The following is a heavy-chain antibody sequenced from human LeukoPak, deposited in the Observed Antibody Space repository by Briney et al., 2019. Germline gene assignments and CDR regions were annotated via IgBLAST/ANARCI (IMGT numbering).Heavy chain of an antibody. CDR1: GDSISSHY. D-gene: IGHD3-22*01. J-gene: IGHJ4*02. Sequence: SETLSLTCTVSGDSISSHYWSWIRQPPGKGLEWIGYIYYSGSTNYNPSLKSRVTISVDTSKNQFSLKLSSVTAADTAVYYCARLLPDYYDSSGYYFGYWGQGTLVTVSS. CDR2: IYYSGST. V-gene: IGHV4-59*11. CDR3: ARLLPDYYDSSGYYFGY.